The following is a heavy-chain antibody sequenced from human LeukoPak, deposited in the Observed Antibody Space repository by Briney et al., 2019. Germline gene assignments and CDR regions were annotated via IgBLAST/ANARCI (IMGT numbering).Heavy chain of an antibody. V-gene: IGHV1-46*01. CDR2: INPRAVTK. CDR1: GYTFMNYY. Sequence: ASVKVSCKAYGYTFMNYYIHWVRQAPGQGLEWMGIINPRAVTKTYAPKFQGRVALTRDMSAGTVYMELSSLTSDDTAVYYCARGERGVIITYPSWFDPWGQGTLVTVSS. CDR3: ARGERGVIITYPSWFDP. J-gene: IGHJ5*02. D-gene: IGHD3-10*01.